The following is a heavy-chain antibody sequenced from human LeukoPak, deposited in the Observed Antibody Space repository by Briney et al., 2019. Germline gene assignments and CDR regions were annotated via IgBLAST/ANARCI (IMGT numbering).Heavy chain of an antibody. CDR1: GGTFSSYT. J-gene: IGHJ6*02. CDR2: IIPILGIA. D-gene: IGHD3-10*01. CDR3: ARGSTMVRGPGDYYYYGMDV. Sequence: ASVKVSCKASGGTFSSYTMSWVRQAPGQGLEWMGRIIPILGIANYAQKFQGRVTITADKSTSTAYMELSSLRSEGTAVYYCARGSTMVRGPGDYYYYGMDVWGQGTTVTVSS. V-gene: IGHV1-69*02.